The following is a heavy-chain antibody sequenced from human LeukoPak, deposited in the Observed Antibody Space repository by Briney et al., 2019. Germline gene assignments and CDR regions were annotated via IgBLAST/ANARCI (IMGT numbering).Heavy chain of an antibody. CDR2: INPNSGGT. J-gene: IGHJ4*02. CDR3: ARPFCSSTSCYLDY. CDR1: GYTFTGYY. Sequence: ASVKVSCKASGYTFTGYYMHWVRQAPGQGLEWMGWINPNSGGTNYAQKFQGRVTMTRGTSISTAYMELSRLRSDDTAVYYCARPFCSSTSCYLDYWGQGTLVTVSS. V-gene: IGHV1-2*02. D-gene: IGHD2-2*01.